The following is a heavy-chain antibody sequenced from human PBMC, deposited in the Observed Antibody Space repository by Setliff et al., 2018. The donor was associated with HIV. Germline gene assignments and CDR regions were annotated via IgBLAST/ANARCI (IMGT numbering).Heavy chain of an antibody. CDR3: ARDEIGV. Sequence: SETLSLTCTVSGGSISSSRYYWGWIRQPPGKGLDWIGYIYYSGRTYYNPSLKSRVTISVDASKNQFSLRLSSVTAADTAVYYCARDEIGVWGKGTTVTVSS. V-gene: IGHV4-31*02. J-gene: IGHJ6*04. CDR2: IYYSGRT. CDR1: GGSISSSRYY.